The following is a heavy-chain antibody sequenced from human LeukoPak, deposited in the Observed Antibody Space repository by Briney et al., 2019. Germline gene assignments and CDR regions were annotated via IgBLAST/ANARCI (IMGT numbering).Heavy chain of an antibody. CDR3: ARGDSSGSFDY. CDR2: VYTNGNT. V-gene: IGHV4-4*07. CDR1: GGSISSYY. D-gene: IGHD3-22*01. J-gene: IGHJ4*02. Sequence: SEALSLTCTVSGGSISSYYCSWIWQPAGKGLEWIGRVYTNGNTNYNPSFKSRVTMSVDTSKNQFSLKLSSVTAADTAVYYCARGDSSGSFDYWGQGTLVTVSS.